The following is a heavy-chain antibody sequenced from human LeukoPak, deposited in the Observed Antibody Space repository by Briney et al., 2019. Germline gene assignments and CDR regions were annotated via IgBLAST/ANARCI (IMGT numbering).Heavy chain of an antibody. CDR3: AVSSGWYHSSFDY. V-gene: IGHV1-18*01. J-gene: IGHJ4*02. CDR1: GFIFTSYG. Sequence: ASVKVSCKASGFIFTSYGISWVRQAPGQGLEWLGWISAYNGDTKYAQKVQGRVTMTTDTSTSTAYMDLRSLRSDDTAVYYCAVSSGWYHSSFDYWGQGTLVTVSS. CDR2: ISAYNGDT. D-gene: IGHD6-19*01.